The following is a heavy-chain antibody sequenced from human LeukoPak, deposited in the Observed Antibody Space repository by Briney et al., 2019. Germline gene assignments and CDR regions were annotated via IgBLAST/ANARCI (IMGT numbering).Heavy chain of an antibody. CDR1: GFTFSSYG. CDR2: ISYDGSNK. D-gene: IGHD6-13*01. Sequence: GGSLRLSCAASGFTFSSYGMHWVRQAPGKGLEWVAVISYDGSNKYYADSVKSRFTISRDNSKNTLYLQMNSLRAEDTAVYYCAKDRSSAKDYWGQGTLVTVSS. J-gene: IGHJ4*02. V-gene: IGHV3-30*18. CDR3: AKDRSSAKDY.